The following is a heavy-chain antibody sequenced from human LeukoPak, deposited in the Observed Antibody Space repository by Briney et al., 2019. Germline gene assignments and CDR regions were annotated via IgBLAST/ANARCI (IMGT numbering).Heavy chain of an antibody. D-gene: IGHD6-13*01. Sequence: GGSLRLSCAASGFTFSGYWMSWVRQAPGKGLEWVANIKDDGSEKYYVDSVKGRFTISRDDAKNSLYLQMNSLRAEDTAVYYCARARGSSWDYWGQGTLVTVSS. CDR3: ARARGSSWDY. V-gene: IGHV3-7*03. J-gene: IGHJ4*02. CDR1: GFTFSGYW. CDR2: IKDDGSEK.